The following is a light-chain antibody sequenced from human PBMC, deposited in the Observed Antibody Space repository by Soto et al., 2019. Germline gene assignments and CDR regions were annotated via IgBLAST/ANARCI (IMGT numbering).Light chain of an antibody. J-gene: IGLJ2*01. V-gene: IGLV2-23*01. CDR3: FSHAGTYTVV. CDR1: STDVGNSKF. CDR2: KGT. Sequence: QSALTQPASVSGSPGQSLTISCTGSSTDVGNSKFVSWYQLHPGQAPKLMIYKGTKRPSGPSHRFSGSYSGNTASLTISGLQDEDEAYYYCFSHAGTYTVVFGGGTKLTVL.